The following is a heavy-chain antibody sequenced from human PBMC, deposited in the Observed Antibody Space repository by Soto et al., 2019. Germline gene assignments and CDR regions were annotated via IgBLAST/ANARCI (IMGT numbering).Heavy chain of an antibody. J-gene: IGHJ6*02. CDR1: GYSFTTYW. Sequence: WEALKISCKGSGYSFTTYWIGWVRQMPGKSLEWLGIIYPGDSDTRYSPSFQGQVTISADKSISTAYLQWSSLKASDTAMYYCARLVGYSSGLWDCYYYGMDVWGQGTTVTVLL. V-gene: IGHV5-51*01. CDR3: ARLVGYSSGLWDCYYYGMDV. CDR2: IYPGDSDT. D-gene: IGHD6-19*01.